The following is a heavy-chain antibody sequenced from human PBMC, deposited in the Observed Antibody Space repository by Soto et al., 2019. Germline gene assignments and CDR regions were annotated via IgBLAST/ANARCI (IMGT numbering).Heavy chain of an antibody. V-gene: IGHV4-31*03. J-gene: IGHJ5*02. D-gene: IGHD3-10*01. Sequence: QVRLQESGPGLVRPSQTLSLTCNVSGAPISSGGFYWSWIRQHPGKGPEWIVYIYNSGTTFYNPSLGSRVTMSLDAAKNHFSLELRSVTVADTAVYYCAREPISTPRGVTQVDPWGQGTQVTVSS. CDR2: IYNSGTT. CDR1: GAPISSGGFY. CDR3: AREPISTPRGVTQVDP.